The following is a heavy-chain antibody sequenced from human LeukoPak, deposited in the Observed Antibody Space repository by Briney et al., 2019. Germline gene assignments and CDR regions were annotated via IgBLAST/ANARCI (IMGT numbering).Heavy chain of an antibody. J-gene: IGHJ6*03. CDR1: GFTFSNYG. CDR2: ISSNGGST. Sequence: GGSLRLSCAASGFTFSNYGMHWVRQAPGKGLEYVSAISSNGGSTYYANSVKGRFTISRDNSKNTLYLQMGSLRAEDMAVYYCARSLERSGPYYYYMDVWGTGTTVIVSS. CDR3: ARSLERSGPYYYYMDV. V-gene: IGHV3-64*01. D-gene: IGHD1-1*01.